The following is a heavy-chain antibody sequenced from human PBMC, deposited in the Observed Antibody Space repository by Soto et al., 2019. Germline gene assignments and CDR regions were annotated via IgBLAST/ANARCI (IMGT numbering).Heavy chain of an antibody. Sequence: GASVKVSCKASGYSFSSYAIQWVRQAPGQSLEWLGWINVGNGNTKYSQKLQGRVTITRDTSANTAYMELRSLRSEDTAVYYCARGYCSGGSCYRDSYYYGMDVWGQGTTVTVSS. CDR2: INVGNGNT. CDR3: ARGYCSGGSCYRDSYYYGMDV. CDR1: GYSFSSYA. V-gene: IGHV1-3*01. D-gene: IGHD2-15*01. J-gene: IGHJ6*02.